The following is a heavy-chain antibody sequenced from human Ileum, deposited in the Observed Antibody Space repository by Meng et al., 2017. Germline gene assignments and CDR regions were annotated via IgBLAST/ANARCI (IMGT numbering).Heavy chain of an antibody. D-gene: IGHD2-15*01. Sequence: QVQRQESGPGLVEPSGTLSLTCTVSGGSISSSFYWSWVRQSPGKGLEWIGQIYLAGSPNYNPSLESRVTISVDKSKNQFSLRLTSVTAADTAIFYCVRHGGKYFDSWGQGTLVTVFS. J-gene: IGHJ4*02. CDR3: VRHGGKYFDS. CDR1: GGSISSSFY. V-gene: IGHV4-4*02. CDR2: IYLAGSP.